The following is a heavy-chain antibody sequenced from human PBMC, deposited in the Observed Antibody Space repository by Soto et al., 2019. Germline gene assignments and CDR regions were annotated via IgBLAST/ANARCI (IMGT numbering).Heavy chain of an antibody. Sequence: SETLSLTCTVSGGSISSSSYYWGWIRQPPGKGLEWIGSIYYSGSTYYNPSLKSRVTISVDTSKNQFPLKLSSVTAADTAVYYCARTYSSSWYGGRWFDPWGQGTLVTVSS. V-gene: IGHV4-39*01. CDR2: IYYSGST. CDR3: ARTYSSSWYGGRWFDP. CDR1: GGSISSSSYY. J-gene: IGHJ5*02. D-gene: IGHD6-13*01.